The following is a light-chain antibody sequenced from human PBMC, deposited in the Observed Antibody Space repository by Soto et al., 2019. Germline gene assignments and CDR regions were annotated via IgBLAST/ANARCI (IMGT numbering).Light chain of an antibody. Sequence: QSALTQPASVSGSPGQSITISCTGTSSDIGSYNYVSWYQQHPGKAPKLMIYDVSNRPSGVSDRFSGSKSGNTASLTISGLQAEDEADYYCGSYTSSNTLVFGRGTKLTVL. CDR3: GSYTSSNTLV. J-gene: IGLJ2*01. CDR2: DVS. V-gene: IGLV2-14*01. CDR1: SSDIGSYNY.